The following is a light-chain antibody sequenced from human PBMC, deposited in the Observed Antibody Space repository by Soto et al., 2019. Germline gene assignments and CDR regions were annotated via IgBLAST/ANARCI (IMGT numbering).Light chain of an antibody. CDR2: GAS. V-gene: IGKV3-15*01. Sequence: EIVMTQSPATLSVSPGERATLSCRASQSVRSSLAWYQQKPGQPPRLLIYGASTRATGFPARFSGSGSGTEFTLTISSLQSEDFAVYYCQQRYNWPPWTFGQGTKVDIK. CDR3: QQRYNWPPWT. CDR1: QSVRSS. J-gene: IGKJ1*01.